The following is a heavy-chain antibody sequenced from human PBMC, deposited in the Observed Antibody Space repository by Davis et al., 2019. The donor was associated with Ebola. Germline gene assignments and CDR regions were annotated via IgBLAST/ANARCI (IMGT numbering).Heavy chain of an antibody. V-gene: IGHV1-69*13. CDR1: GYTFTGYY. J-gene: IGHJ6*02. CDR3: ARHGTYYDFWSGPGGMDV. D-gene: IGHD3-3*01. CDR2: IIPIFGTA. Sequence: SVKVSCKASGYTFTGYYMHWVRQAPGQGLEWMGGIIPIFGTANYAQKFQGRVTITADESTSTAYMELSSLRSEDTAVYYCARHGTYYDFWSGPGGMDVWGQGTTVTVSS.